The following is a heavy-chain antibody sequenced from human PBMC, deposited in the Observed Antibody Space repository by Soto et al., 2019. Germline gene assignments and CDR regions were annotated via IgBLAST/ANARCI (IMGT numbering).Heavy chain of an antibody. J-gene: IGHJ6*03. V-gene: IGHV3-23*01. CDR1: GFSFSTYG. CDR2: YGGSGGST. CDR3: VKFRGRAYPYYYMDV. Sequence: DVQLLESGGGLAQRGGSLRLSGAASGFSFSTYGMTWVRQAPGKGLEWVSYGGSGGSTYYADSVKGRFTISRDNSKNTLYLQMNSLRAEDTAVYYCVKFRGRAYPYYYMDVWGNGTTVTVSS. D-gene: IGHD3-16*01.